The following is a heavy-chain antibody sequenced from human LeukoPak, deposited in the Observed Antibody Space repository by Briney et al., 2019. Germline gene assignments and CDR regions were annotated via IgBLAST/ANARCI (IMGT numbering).Heavy chain of an antibody. CDR1: GFTVSSNY. V-gene: IGHV3-53*01. Sequence: GGSLRLSCAASGFTVSSNYMSWVRQAPGKGLEWVSVIYSGGSTYYADSVKGRSTISRDNSKNTLYLQMNSLRAEDTAVYYCARIREQQYFDYWGQGTLVTVSS. D-gene: IGHD6-13*01. J-gene: IGHJ4*02. CDR3: ARIREQQYFDY. CDR2: IYSGGST.